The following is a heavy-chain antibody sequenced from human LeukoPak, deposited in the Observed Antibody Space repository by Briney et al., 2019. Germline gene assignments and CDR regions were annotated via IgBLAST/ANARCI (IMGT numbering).Heavy chain of an antibody. D-gene: IGHD3-22*01. Sequence: PSETLSLTCAVSGYSISGGYYWGWIRRSPGKGLEWIGSIFLTGSIYYNPSLKSRVTLSVDMSKNQFSLKLISVTAADTAVYYCARMGVSYYYDSSTYYPVAFDVWGQGTMVTVSS. J-gene: IGHJ3*01. CDR2: IFLTGSI. CDR1: GYSISGGYY. V-gene: IGHV4-38-2*01. CDR3: ARMGVSYYYDSSTYYPVAFDV.